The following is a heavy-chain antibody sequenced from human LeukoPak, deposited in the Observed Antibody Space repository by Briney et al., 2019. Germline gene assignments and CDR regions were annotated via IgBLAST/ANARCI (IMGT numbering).Heavy chain of an antibody. D-gene: IGHD1-26*01. V-gene: IGHV3-74*01. Sequence: HPGGSLRLSRAASGFTFSSYWMHWVRQAPGKGLVWVSRINSDGSSTSHADSVKGRFTISRDNDKNTLYLQMNSLRAEDTAVYHCARDPSSSGSYGNWGQGTLVTVSS. CDR2: INSDGSST. CDR3: ARDPSSSGSYGN. CDR1: GFTFSSYW. J-gene: IGHJ4*02.